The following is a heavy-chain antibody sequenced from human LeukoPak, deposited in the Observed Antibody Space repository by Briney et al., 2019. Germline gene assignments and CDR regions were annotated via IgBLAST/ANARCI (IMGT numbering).Heavy chain of an antibody. CDR3: ARAGSSPGHYYYYYGMDV. Sequence: ASVNVSFKSSGGTFSSYAISWVRQAPGQGLEWMGRIIPILGIANYAQKFQGRVTITADKSTSTAYMELSSLRSEDTAVYYCARAGSSPGHYYYYYGMDVWGQGTTVTVSS. J-gene: IGHJ6*02. D-gene: IGHD1-14*01. CDR1: GGTFSSYA. CDR2: IIPILGIA. V-gene: IGHV1-69*04.